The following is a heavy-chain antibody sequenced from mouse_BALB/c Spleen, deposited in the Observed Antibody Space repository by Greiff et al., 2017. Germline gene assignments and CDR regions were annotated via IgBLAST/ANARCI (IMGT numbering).Heavy chain of an antibody. D-gene: IGHD2-4*01. V-gene: IGHV1-87*01. CDR3: ARGWYDYDDFDY. CDR1: GYTFTSYW. CDR2: IYPGDGDT. Sequence: QVQLQQSGAELARPGASVKLSCKASGYTFTSYWMQWVKQRPGQGLEWIGAIYPGDGDTRYTQKFKGKATLTADKSSSTAYMQLSSLASEDSAVYYCARGWYDYDDFDYWGQGTTLTVSS. J-gene: IGHJ2*01.